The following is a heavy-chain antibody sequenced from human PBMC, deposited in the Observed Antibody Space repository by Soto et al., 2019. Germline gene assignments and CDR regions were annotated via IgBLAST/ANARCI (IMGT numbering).Heavy chain of an antibody. CDR1: GFTFSSYG. V-gene: IGHV3-33*03. CDR2: IWYDGSNK. Sequence: GGSLRLSCAASGFTFSSYGMHWVRQAPGKGLEWVAVIWYDGSNKYYADSVRGRFTISRDNSKNTRFLHMDSLRAEDTAVYYCAKDRNYPRDQFHYWGQGTLVTVSS. D-gene: IGHD1-7*01. J-gene: IGHJ4*02. CDR3: AKDRNYPRDQFHY.